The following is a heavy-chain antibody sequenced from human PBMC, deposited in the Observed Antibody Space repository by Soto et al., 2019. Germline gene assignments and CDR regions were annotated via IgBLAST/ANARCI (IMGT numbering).Heavy chain of an antibody. Sequence: GGSLRLSCAASGFTFSSYGMHWVRQAPGKGLEWVAVIWYDGSNKYYADSVKGRFTISRDNSKNTLYLQMNSLRAEDTAVYYCARTYYYDSSGSIGAFDIWGQGTMVTVSS. CDR3: ARTYYYDSSGSIGAFDI. CDR1: GFTFSSYG. V-gene: IGHV3-33*01. CDR2: IWYDGSNK. D-gene: IGHD3-22*01. J-gene: IGHJ3*02.